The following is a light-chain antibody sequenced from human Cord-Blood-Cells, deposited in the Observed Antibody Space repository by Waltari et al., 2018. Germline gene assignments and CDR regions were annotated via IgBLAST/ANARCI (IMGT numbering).Light chain of an antibody. CDR3: QQSYSTRG. Sequence: DIQMTQSPPSLSASVGDRVTITCRASQSISSYLNWYQQKPGKAPKLLLYASSSLQSGLPSRFSGSGSGTDFTLTISSLQPDDFATYYCQQSYSTRGFGQGTKLEIK. J-gene: IGKJ2*03. V-gene: IGKV1-39*01. CDR2: ASS. CDR1: QSISSY.